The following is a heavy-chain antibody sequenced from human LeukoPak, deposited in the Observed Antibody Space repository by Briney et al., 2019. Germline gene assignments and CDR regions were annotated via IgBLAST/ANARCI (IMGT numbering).Heavy chain of an antibody. J-gene: IGHJ1*01. D-gene: IGHD3-22*01. CDR3: ASDDYDISAPIYFQH. CDR1: GYSFASSG. V-gene: IGHV1-18*01. Sequence: GASVKVSCKASGYSFASSGISWLRQAPGQGLEWMAWISGYNGNTNYAQTFRGRVTMTTDTSTSTAYMELRSLRSDDTAVYYCASDDYDISAPIYFQHWGQGTLVTVSS. CDR2: ISGYNGNT.